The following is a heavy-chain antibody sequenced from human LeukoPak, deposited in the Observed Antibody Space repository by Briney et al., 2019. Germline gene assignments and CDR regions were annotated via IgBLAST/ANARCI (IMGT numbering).Heavy chain of an antibody. Sequence: ASVKVSCKASGYTFTGYYMHWVRQAPGQGLEWMGWINPNSGGTNYAQKFQGRVTMTRDTSISTAYMELSRLGSDDTAVYYCARESGRYCSGGSCYGGFLGFDYWGQGTLVTVSS. CDR1: GYTFTGYY. D-gene: IGHD2-15*01. CDR3: ARESGRYCSGGSCYGGFLGFDY. J-gene: IGHJ4*02. V-gene: IGHV1-2*02. CDR2: INPNSGGT.